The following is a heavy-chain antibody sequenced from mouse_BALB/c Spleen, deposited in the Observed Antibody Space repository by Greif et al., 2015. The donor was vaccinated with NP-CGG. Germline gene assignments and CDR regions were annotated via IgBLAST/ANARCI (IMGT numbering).Heavy chain of an antibody. CDR2: IYPGDGDT. CDR1: GYAFSSYW. D-gene: IGHD2-1*01. CDR3: ARVGNYYCDY. V-gene: IGHV1-80*01. J-gene: IGHJ2*01. Sequence: QVQLQQSGAELVRPGSSVKISCKASGYAFSSYWMNWVKQRPGQGLEWIGQIYPGDGDTNYNGKFKGKATLTADKSSSTAYMQLSSLTSEDSAVYFCARVGNYYCDYWGQGTTLTVSS.